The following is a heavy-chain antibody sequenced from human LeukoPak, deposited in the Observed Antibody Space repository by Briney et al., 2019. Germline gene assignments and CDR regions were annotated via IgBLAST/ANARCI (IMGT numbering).Heavy chain of an antibody. CDR1: GGSFSGYY. D-gene: IGHD3-16*02. CDR2: INHSGST. Sequence: SETLSLTCAVYGGSFSGYYWSWIRQPQAPGLERIGEINHSGSTNYNPSLKSRVTISVDTSKNQFSLKLSSVTAADTAVYYCARGHYTWGSYRYTDWFDPWGQGTLVTVSS. J-gene: IGHJ5*02. V-gene: IGHV4-34*01. CDR3: ARGHYTWGSYRYTDWFDP.